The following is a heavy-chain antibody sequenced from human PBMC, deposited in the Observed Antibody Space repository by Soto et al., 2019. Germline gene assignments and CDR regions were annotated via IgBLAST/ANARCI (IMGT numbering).Heavy chain of an antibody. J-gene: IGHJ4*02. CDR3: AREGWLRGLCDY. CDR1: GCTFSSYS. V-gene: IGHV3-48*01. D-gene: IGHD5-12*01. CDR2: LSSSSSTI. Sequence: EVQLVESGGGLVQPGGSQRLSCAASGCTFSSYSMNWVRQAPGKGLEWVSYLSSSSSTIYYADSVKGRFTISRDNAKNSLYLQMNSLRAEDTAVYYCAREGWLRGLCDYWGQGTLVTVSS.